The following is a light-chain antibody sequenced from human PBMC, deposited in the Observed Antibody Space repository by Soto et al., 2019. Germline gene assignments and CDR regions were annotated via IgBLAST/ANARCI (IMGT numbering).Light chain of an antibody. CDR1: SSDVGGYNY. CDR2: EVT. CDR3: SSSGGVSNVV. Sequence: QSALTQPPSASGSPGQSVIISCTGTSSDVGGYNYVSWYQQHPGKAPKLMIYEVTKRPSGVPYRLSGSKSGNKASLTVSGRQTEDEAAYYCSSSGGVSNVVFGGGTKLTVL. V-gene: IGLV2-8*01. J-gene: IGLJ2*01.